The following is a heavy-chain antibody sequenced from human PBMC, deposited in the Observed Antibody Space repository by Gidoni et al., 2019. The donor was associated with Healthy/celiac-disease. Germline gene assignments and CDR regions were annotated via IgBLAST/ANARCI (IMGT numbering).Heavy chain of an antibody. D-gene: IGHD6-13*01. Sequence: QLQLQESGPGLVKPSETLSLTCTVSGGSISSSSYYWGWIRQPPGKGLEWIGSIYYSGSTYYNPSLKSRVTISVDTSKNQFSLKLSSVTAADTAVYYCARGGGQQLVRYGAYAFDIWGQGTMVTVSS. CDR3: ARGGGQQLVRYGAYAFDI. CDR1: GGSISSSSYY. CDR2: IYYSGST. V-gene: IGHV4-39*01. J-gene: IGHJ3*02.